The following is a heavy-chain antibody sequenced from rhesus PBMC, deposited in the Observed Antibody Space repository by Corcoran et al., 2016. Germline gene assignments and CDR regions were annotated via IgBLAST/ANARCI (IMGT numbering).Heavy chain of an antibody. CDR1: GYSISSGYY. D-gene: IGHD2-21*01. Sequence: QVQLQESGPGLVKPSETLSLTCAVSGYSISSGYYWGWIRQPPGKGLEYIGYIRCSSGSNYYNHSRKSRVTISKDTSKNQFSLKLSSVTAADTAVYYCARQGRGTSDYWGQGVLVTVSS. V-gene: IGHV4-99*01. CDR2: IRCSSGSN. J-gene: IGHJ4*01. CDR3: ARQGRGTSDY.